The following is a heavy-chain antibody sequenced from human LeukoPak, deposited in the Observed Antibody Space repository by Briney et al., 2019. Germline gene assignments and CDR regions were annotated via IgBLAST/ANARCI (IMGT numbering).Heavy chain of an antibody. D-gene: IGHD6-13*01. CDR2: IWYDGSNK. Sequence: GGSLRLSCAASGFTFSSYGMHWVRQAPGKGLEWVAVIWYDGSNKYYADSVKGRFTISRDNFKNTLYLQMNSLRAEDTAVYYCARGPYTGYSSSWYVFQHWGQGTLVTVSS. V-gene: IGHV3-33*01. J-gene: IGHJ1*01. CDR1: GFTFSSYG. CDR3: ARGPYTGYSSSWYVFQH.